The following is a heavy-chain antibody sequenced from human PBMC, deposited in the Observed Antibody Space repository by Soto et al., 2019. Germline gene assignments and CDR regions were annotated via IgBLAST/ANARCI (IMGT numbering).Heavy chain of an antibody. CDR3: ARRWGYSFDY. D-gene: IGHD7-27*01. J-gene: IGHJ4*02. V-gene: IGHV4-39*01. CDR2: IYYSGST. CDR1: GGSIRSYY. Sequence: PSETLSLTCTVSGGSIRSYYWGWIRRPPGKGLEWIGSIYYSGSTYYNPSLKSRVTISVDTSKNQFSLKLSSVTAADTAVYYCARRWGYSFDYWGQGTLVTVSS.